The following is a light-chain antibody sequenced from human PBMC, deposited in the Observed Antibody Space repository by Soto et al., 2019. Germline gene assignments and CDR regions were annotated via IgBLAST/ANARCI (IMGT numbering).Light chain of an antibody. CDR1: SSDVGGYIY. Sequence: QSALTQPASVSGSPGQSITLSCTGTSSDVGGYIYVSWYQQHPDKAPKLMIYEVNNRPSGVSNRFSGSKSGDTASLTISGLQAEDEADYYCISYSSTSTQVVFGGGTKLTVL. V-gene: IGLV2-14*01. J-gene: IGLJ2*01. CDR2: EVN. CDR3: ISYSSTSTQVV.